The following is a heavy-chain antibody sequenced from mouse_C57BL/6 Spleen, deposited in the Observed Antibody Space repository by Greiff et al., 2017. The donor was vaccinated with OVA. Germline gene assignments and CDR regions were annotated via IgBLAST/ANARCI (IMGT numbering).Heavy chain of an antibody. Sequence: EVQLQHSGAELVKPGASVKLSCTASGFNIKDYYMHWVKQRTEQGLEWIGRIDPEDGETKYAPKFQGKATITADTSSNTAYLQLSSLTSEDTAVYYCARASYYGSQYYFDYWGQGTTLTVSS. V-gene: IGHV14-2*01. CDR1: GFNIKDYY. D-gene: IGHD1-1*01. CDR2: IDPEDGET. J-gene: IGHJ2*01. CDR3: ARASYYGSQYYFDY.